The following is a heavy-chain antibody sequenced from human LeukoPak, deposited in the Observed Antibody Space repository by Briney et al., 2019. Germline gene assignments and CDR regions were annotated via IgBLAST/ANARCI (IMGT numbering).Heavy chain of an antibody. CDR2: IKQDGSEK. J-gene: IGHJ4*02. Sequence: GGSLRLSCAASGFTFSSYWVSWVRQAPGKGLEWVANIKQDGSEKYYVDSVKGRFTISRDNAKNSLYLQMNSLRAEDTAVYYCARTFGADWGQRTLVTVSS. V-gene: IGHV3-7*01. D-gene: IGHD3-10*01. CDR3: ARTFGAD. CDR1: GFTFSSYW.